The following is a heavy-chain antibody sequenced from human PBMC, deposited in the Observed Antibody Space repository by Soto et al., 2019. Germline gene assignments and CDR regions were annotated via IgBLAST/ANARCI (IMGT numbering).Heavy chain of an antibody. J-gene: IGHJ6*02. D-gene: IGHD2-2*03. CDR3: ARMDIVVVPAAVNYYYYGMDV. CDR2: IYPGDSDT. V-gene: IGHV5-51*01. Sequence: GESLKISCKGSGYRFTSYWIGWVRQMPGKGLEWMGIIYPGDSDTRYSPSFQGQVTISADKSISTAYLQWSSLKASDTAMYYCARMDIVVVPAAVNYYYYGMDVWGQGTTVTVSS. CDR1: GYRFTSYW.